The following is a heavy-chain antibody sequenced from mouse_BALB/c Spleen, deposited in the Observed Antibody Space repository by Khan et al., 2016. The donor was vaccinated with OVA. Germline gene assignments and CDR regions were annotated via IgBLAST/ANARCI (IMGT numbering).Heavy chain of an antibody. V-gene: IGHV3-5*02. J-gene: IGHJ1*01. CDR1: GISITTGNYR. CDR3: ARDYGSLYWYFDV. Sequence: VQLKESGPGLVKPSQTVSLTCTVTGISITTGNYRWSWIRQFPGNKLEWIGNIYYSGTITYNQSLTSRKTITRDTSKNQFFLEMNSLTAEDTATYYCARDYGSLYWYFDVWGAGTTVTVSS. CDR2: IYYSGTI. D-gene: IGHD1-1*01.